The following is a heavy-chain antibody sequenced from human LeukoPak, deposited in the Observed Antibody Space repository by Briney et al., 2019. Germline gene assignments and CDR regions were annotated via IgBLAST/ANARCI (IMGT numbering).Heavy chain of an antibody. CDR1: GDSIKSSSYY. D-gene: IGHD2-2*03. V-gene: IGHV4-39*07. CDR3: ARLLRVGYCSTTSCNWFDP. J-gene: IGHJ5*02. CDR2: IYYSGTT. Sequence: PSETLSLTCTVSGDSIKSSSYYWAWVRQPPGKGLEWIASIYYSGTTYYNPSLKSRVTISLDTSRNQHSLKLSSVTAADTAVYYCARLLRVGYCSTTSCNWFDPWGQGTLVIVSS.